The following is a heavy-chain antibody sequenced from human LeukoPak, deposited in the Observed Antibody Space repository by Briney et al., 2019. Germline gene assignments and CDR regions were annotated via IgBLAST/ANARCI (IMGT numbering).Heavy chain of an antibody. CDR3: ARASYTMVRGFSRPFDY. D-gene: IGHD3-10*01. CDR2: IYYSGGT. V-gene: IGHV4-31*03. CDR1: GGSISSGGYY. J-gene: IGHJ4*02. Sequence: SETLSLTCTVSGGSISSGGYYWSWIRQHPRKGLEWIGYIYYSGGTYYNPSLKSRVTISVDTSKNQFSLKLSSVTAADTAVYYCARASYTMVRGFSRPFDYWGQGTLVTVSS.